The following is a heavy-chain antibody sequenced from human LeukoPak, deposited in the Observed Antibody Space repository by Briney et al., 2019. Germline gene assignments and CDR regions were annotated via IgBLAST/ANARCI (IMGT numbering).Heavy chain of an antibody. J-gene: IGHJ4*02. CDR1: GFTFSSYE. CDR3: AKGLVGSSIADFFDY. CDR2: ISSSGSTI. D-gene: IGHD6-6*01. V-gene: IGHV3-48*03. Sequence: GGSLRLSCAASGFTFSSYEMNWVRQAPGKGLEWVSYISSSGSTIYYADSVKGRFTISRDNAKNSLYLQMNSLRGADMALYYCAKGLVGSSIADFFDYWGQGILVTVSS.